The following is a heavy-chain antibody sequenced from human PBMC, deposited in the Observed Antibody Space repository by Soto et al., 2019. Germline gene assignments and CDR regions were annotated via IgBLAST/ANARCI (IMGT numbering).Heavy chain of an antibody. V-gene: IGHV3-21*01. Sequence: EVQLVESGGGLVKPGGSLRLSCAASGFTFSSYSMNWVRQAPGKGLEWVSSISSSSSYIYYADSVKGRFTISRDNAKNSLYLQMNSLRAEDTAVYYCAGQILLTRYYGMDVWGQGTTVTVSS. CDR2: ISSSSSYI. J-gene: IGHJ6*02. CDR3: AGQILLTRYYGMDV. D-gene: IGHD2-8*01. CDR1: GFTFSSYS.